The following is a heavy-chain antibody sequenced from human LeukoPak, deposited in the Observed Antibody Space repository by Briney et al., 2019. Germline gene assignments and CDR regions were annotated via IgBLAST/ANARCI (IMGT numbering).Heavy chain of an antibody. CDR3: ARCGVDTARLPFDP. D-gene: IGHD5-18*01. J-gene: IGHJ5*02. CDR1: GGTFSSYA. Sequence: SVKVSCKASGGTFSSYAISWVRQAPGQGLEWMGGIIPIFGTANYAQKFQGRVTITADKSTSTAYMELSSLRSEDTAVYYCARCGVDTARLPFDPWGQGTLVTVSS. CDR2: IIPIFGTA. V-gene: IGHV1-69*06.